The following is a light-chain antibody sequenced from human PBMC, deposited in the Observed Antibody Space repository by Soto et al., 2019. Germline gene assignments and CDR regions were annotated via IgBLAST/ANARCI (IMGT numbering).Light chain of an antibody. Sequence: QSVLTQPASVSGSPGQSITISCTGTSSDVGGYNYVSWYQQHPGKAPKFMIYDVSNRPSGVSNRFSGSESGNTASLTISGLQAEDEAYYYCSSYTSSSTLVFGGGTKLTVL. J-gene: IGLJ2*01. CDR1: SSDVGGYNY. CDR2: DVS. V-gene: IGLV2-14*01. CDR3: SSYTSSSTLV.